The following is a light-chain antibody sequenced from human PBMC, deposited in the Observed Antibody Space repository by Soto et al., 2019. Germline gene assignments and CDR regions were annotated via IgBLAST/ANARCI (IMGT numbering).Light chain of an antibody. J-gene: IGKJ1*01. V-gene: IGKV1-16*01. CDR3: QQYNSYSWT. CDR1: QVIINY. Sequence: DIHVTQSPSSLSSSLGDTVTITFRASQVIINYLAWFQQKPGKAPKSLIYAASSLQSGVPSRFSGSGSGTEFTLTISSLQPDDFATYYCQQYNSYSWTFGQGTKVDIK. CDR2: AAS.